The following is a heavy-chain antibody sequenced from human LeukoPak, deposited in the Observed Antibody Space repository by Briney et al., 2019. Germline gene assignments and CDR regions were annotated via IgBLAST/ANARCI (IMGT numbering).Heavy chain of an antibody. CDR3: ARTNQISETAFDI. J-gene: IGHJ3*02. CDR1: GGSISSNRYY. D-gene: IGHD1-14*01. CDR2: IYFSGDT. Sequence: SETLSLTCTVSGGSISSNRYYWGWIRQPPGKGLEWIASIYFSGDTYYNPSLKSRVTISVDTSKNQFSLKLSSVTAADTAVYYRARTNQISETAFDIWGQGTMVIVSS. V-gene: IGHV4-39*07.